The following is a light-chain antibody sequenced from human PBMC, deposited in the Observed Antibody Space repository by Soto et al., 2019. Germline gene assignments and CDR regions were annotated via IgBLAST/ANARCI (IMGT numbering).Light chain of an antibody. CDR2: DAS. J-gene: IGKJ4*01. Sequence: IVLTQSPATLSLSPGERATLSCGASQSVSSNSLAWYQQKPGLAPRLLIYDASSRATGIPDRFSGSGSGTDFSLTISRLEPEDFAVYYCQQYGSSPPLTFGGGTKVEIK. V-gene: IGKV3D-20*01. CDR1: QSVSSNS. CDR3: QQYGSSPPLT.